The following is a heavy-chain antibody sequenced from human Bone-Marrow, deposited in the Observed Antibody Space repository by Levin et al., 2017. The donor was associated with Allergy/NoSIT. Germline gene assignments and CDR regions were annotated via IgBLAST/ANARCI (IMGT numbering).Heavy chain of an antibody. J-gene: IGHJ6*03. CDR2: IYYSGST. V-gene: IGHV4-39*01. CDR3: ARHIRIGPIVVVPAATPKNYYYYYYMDV. CDR1: GGSISSSSYY. D-gene: IGHD2-2*01. Sequence: SETLSLTCTVSGGSISSSSYYWGWIRQPPGKGLEWIGSIYYSGSTYYNPSLKSRVTISVDTSKNQFSLKLSSVTAADTAVYYCARHIRIGPIVVVPAATPKNYYYYYYMDVWGKGTTVTVSS.